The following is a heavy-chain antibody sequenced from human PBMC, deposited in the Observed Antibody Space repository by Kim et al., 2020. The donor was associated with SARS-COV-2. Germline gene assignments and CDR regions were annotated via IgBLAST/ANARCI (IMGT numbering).Heavy chain of an antibody. Sequence: GGSLRLSCAASGFTFSSYWMHWVRQAPGKGLVWVSRIKSDGSSTSYADSVKGRFTISRDNAKNTLYLQMNSLRAEDTAVYYCARDRTYYYDSSGYYSYWGQGALVTVSS. V-gene: IGHV3-74*01. D-gene: IGHD3-22*01. CDR2: IKSDGSST. CDR1: GFTFSSYW. CDR3: ARDRTYYYDSSGYYSY. J-gene: IGHJ4*02.